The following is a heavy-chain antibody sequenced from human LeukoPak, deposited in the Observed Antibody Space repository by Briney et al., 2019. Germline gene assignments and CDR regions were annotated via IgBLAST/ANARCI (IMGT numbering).Heavy chain of an antibody. CDR2: IWYDGSNQ. CDR3: VRDRGGGSGYSRYFDL. CDR1: GFTFRNYG. J-gene: IGHJ5*02. Sequence: GGSLRLSCAASGFTFRNYGMHWVRQAPGKGLEWVAVIWYDGSNQYYADSVKGRFTISRDNSKMILYLQMNSLRAEDTAVYYCVRDRGGGSGYSRYFDLWGQGTLVTVS. V-gene: IGHV3-33*01. D-gene: IGHD3-22*01.